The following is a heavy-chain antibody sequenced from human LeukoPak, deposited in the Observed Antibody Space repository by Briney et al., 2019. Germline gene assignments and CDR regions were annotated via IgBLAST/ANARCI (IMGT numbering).Heavy chain of an antibody. Sequence: PGGSLRLSCAASGFTFSSYGMHWGRQAPGKGLEWVAVIWYDGSNKNYADSVKGRFTISRDNSKNTLYLQMNSLRVEDTAVYYCARDTRLGVVPAAMRGYNWFDHWGQGTLVTVSS. J-gene: IGHJ5*02. CDR1: GFTFSSYG. D-gene: IGHD2-2*01. CDR3: ARDTRLGVVPAAMRGYNWFDH. V-gene: IGHV3-33*01. CDR2: IWYDGSNK.